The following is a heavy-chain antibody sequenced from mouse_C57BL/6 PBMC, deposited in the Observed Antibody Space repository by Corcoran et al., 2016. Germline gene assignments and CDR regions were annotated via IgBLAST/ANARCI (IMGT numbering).Heavy chain of an antibody. Sequence: EVQLQQSGAELVRPGASVKLSCTASGFNIKDYYMHWVKQRPEQGLEWIGRIDPEDGDTEYAPKFQGKATMTADTSSNTAYLQLSSLTSEDTAVYYCTEDYYDYEKYAMDYWGQGTSVTVSS. D-gene: IGHD2-4*01. V-gene: IGHV14-1*01. CDR3: TEDYYDYEKYAMDY. J-gene: IGHJ4*01. CDR2: IDPEDGDT. CDR1: GFNIKDYY.